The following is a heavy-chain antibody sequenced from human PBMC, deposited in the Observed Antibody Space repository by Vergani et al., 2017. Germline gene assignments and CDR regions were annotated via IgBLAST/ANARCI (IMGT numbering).Heavy chain of an antibody. CDR3: ARVTYYGSGSYYGYYYGMDV. Sequence: QVQLQESGPGLVKPSETLSLTCTVSGYSISSGYYWGWIRQPPGKGLEWIGSIYHSGSTYYNPSLKRRVTISVDTSKNQFSLKLSSVTAADTAVYYCARVTYYGSGSYYGYYYGMDVWGQGTTVTVSS. D-gene: IGHD3-10*01. V-gene: IGHV4-38-2*02. CDR1: GYSISSGYY. CDR2: IYHSGST. J-gene: IGHJ6*02.